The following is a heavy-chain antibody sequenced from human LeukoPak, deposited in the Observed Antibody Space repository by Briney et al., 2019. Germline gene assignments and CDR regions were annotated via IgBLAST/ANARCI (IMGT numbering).Heavy chain of an antibody. D-gene: IGHD2-2*01. V-gene: IGHV4-4*07. CDR3: ARVRAEPAAYDAFDL. CDR2: IYSSGST. CDR1: GGSINSYY. J-gene: IGHJ3*01. Sequence: SETLSLTCSVSGGSINSYYWSWIRQPAGKGLEWIGRIYSSGSTNYNSSFKSRVTMSVDTSKNQFSLNLTSVTAADTAVYYCARVRAEPAAYDAFDLWGQGTMVTVSS.